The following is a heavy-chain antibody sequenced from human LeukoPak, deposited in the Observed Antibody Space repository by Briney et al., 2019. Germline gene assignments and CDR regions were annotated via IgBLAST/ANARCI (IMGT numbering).Heavy chain of an antibody. Sequence: ASVKVSCKASGYTFTDYYMHWVRQAPGQGLEWMGWNNPHSGGTNYAQKFQGRVTMTRDTSISTAYMELSRLSSDDTAVYYCAREGVMELAVSFDPWGQGTLVTVSS. CDR3: AREGVMELAVSFDP. V-gene: IGHV1-2*02. CDR1: GYTFTDYY. CDR2: NNPHSGGT. D-gene: IGHD1-7*01. J-gene: IGHJ5*02.